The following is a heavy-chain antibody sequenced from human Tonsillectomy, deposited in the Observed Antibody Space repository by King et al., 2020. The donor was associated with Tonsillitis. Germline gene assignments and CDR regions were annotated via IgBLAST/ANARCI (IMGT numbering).Heavy chain of an antibody. Sequence: VQLQESGPGLVKPSETLSLTCTVSGGSITGYYWAWIRQPPGKGLEWIGYSYYSWTTNYNPPLKSRVTISVDTSKNQFSLRLTSVTAADTAVYYCARDSGGWTLTNYYMDVWGKGTTVTVSS. D-gene: IGHD2-15*01. J-gene: IGHJ6*03. CDR3: ARDSGGWTLTNYYMDV. CDR1: GGSITGYY. V-gene: IGHV4-59*01. CDR2: SYYSWTT.